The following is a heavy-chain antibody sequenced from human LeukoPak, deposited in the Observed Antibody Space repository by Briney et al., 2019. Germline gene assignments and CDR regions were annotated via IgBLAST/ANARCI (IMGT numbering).Heavy chain of an antibody. CDR3: ARDVALSTYHYDSSGLLDY. J-gene: IGHJ4*02. CDR2: ISAGSTV. CDR1: GFTFYSYG. Sequence: GGSLRLSCAASGFTFYSYGMNWVRQAPGKGLEWISYISAGSTVYYADSVKGRLTISRDNAKNSLYLQMNSLRGEDTAVYYCARDVALSTYHYDSSGLLDYWGQGTLVTVSS. V-gene: IGHV3-48*03. D-gene: IGHD3-22*01.